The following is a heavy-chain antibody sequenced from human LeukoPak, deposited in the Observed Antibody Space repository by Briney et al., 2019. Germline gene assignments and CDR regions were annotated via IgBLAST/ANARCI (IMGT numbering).Heavy chain of an antibody. D-gene: IGHD6-6*01. CDR1: GFTFDDYG. Sequence: GGSLRLSCAASGFTFDDYGMSWVRQAPGKGLEWVSGINWYGGSTGYADSVKGRFTISRDNAKNSLYLQMNSLRAEDTALYYCARVGGYSSSSENDYWGQGTLVTVSS. J-gene: IGHJ4*02. V-gene: IGHV3-20*04. CDR3: ARVGGYSSSSENDY. CDR2: INWYGGST.